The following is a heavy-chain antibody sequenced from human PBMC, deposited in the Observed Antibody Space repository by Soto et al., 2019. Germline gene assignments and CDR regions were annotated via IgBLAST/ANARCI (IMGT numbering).Heavy chain of an antibody. CDR2: VAAGGGHT. CDR1: GFSFVKYA. CDR3: ARRTSFLGAFDY. J-gene: IGHJ4*02. V-gene: IGHV3-23*01. Sequence: QRGGSLRRSCVASGFSFVKYAMAWVRQAPGKGLEWVSHVAAGGGHTYYAESVKGRFTISRDNSKNTLFLQINTLRADDTAIYFCARRTSFLGAFDYWGQGVLVTVSS. D-gene: IGHD3-16*02.